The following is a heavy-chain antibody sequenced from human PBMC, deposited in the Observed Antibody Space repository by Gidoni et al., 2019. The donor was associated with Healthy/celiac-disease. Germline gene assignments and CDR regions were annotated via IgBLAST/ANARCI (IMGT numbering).Heavy chain of an antibody. D-gene: IGHD3-10*01. CDR3: ARIPQQLWFGDYDYYYYGMDV. J-gene: IGHJ6*02. CDR1: GFSLSNDRMG. Sequence: QVTLKASGPVLVKPTETLKLTCTVSGFSLSNDRMGVSWIRQPPGKALEWLAHIFSNDEKSYSTSLKSRLTISKDTSKSQVVLTMTNMDPVDTATYYCARIPQQLWFGDYDYYYYGMDVLGQGTKVTVSS. CDR2: IFSNDEK. V-gene: IGHV2-26*01.